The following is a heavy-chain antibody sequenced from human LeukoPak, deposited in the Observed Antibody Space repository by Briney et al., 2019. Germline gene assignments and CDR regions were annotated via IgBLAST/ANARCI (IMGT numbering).Heavy chain of an antibody. CDR3: ARDPTFAYDSSGYYGAPGY. V-gene: IGHV4-30-4*01. Sequence: SQTLSLTCTVSGGSISSGDYYWSWIRQPPGKGLEWIGYIYYSGSTYYNPSLKSRVTISVDTSKNQFSLKLSSVTAADTAVYYCARDPTFAYDSSGYYGAPGYWGQGTLVTVSS. D-gene: IGHD3-22*01. CDR2: IYYSGST. J-gene: IGHJ4*02. CDR1: GGSISSGDYY.